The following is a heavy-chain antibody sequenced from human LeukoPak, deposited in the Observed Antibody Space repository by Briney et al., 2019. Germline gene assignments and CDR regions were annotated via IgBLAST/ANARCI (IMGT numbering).Heavy chain of an antibody. CDR1: GDSIRNYY. CDR3: ARGGSSCYGCHNWFDP. V-gene: IGHV4-59*01. D-gene: IGHD2-2*01. J-gene: IGHJ5*02. CDR2: VDKSGST. Sequence: SETLSLTCSVSGDSIRNYYWSWIRQSPGKGQEWIGYVDKSGSTNYNPSFKSRVIVSSDTSRNEFSLNLNSVTAADTAIYYCARGGSSCYGCHNWFDPWGQGTRVTVSS.